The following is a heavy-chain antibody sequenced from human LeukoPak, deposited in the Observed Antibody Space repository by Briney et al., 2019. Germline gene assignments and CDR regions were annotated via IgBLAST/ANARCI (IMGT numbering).Heavy chain of an antibody. D-gene: IGHD1/OR15-1a*01. CDR3: ARNNDMDV. J-gene: IGHJ6*02. V-gene: IGHV3-7*03. Sequence: GGSLRLSCAAFGFILSNHWMTWVRQAPGKGPEWVANVNKDGSEKYYVDSVKGRFTISRDTAKNSLYLQMNNLRAEDTALYYCARNNDMDVWGQGTTVIVSS. CDR2: VNKDGSEK. CDR1: GFILSNHW.